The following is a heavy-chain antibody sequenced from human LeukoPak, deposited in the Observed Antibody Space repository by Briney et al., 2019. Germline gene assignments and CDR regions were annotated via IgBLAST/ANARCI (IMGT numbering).Heavy chain of an antibody. Sequence: GGSLRLSCTDSGSNFHYYNMHWVRQAPGKGLEWVSLISSSGAFIYYADSVKGRFTTSRDNAKNSLYLQMNSLRAEDTAVYYCAKELLWFGELYPFEFWGQGTLVTVSS. CDR3: AKELLWFGELYPFEF. D-gene: IGHD3-10*01. CDR1: GSNFHYYN. J-gene: IGHJ4*02. V-gene: IGHV3-21*01. CDR2: ISSSGAFI.